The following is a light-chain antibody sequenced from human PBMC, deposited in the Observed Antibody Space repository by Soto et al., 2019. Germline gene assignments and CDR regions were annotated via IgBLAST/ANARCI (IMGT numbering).Light chain of an antibody. CDR2: DAS. CDR1: QTVRNNY. Sequence: VMTQSPATLSLSPGERVSLYCRSSQTVRNNYLAWYQQKPGQAPRLLIYDASSRATGIPDRFSGGGSGTDFTLTISRLEPEEFAVYYCQQFSSYPLTVGGGTKVAIK. V-gene: IGKV3-20*01. J-gene: IGKJ4*01. CDR3: QQFSSYPLT.